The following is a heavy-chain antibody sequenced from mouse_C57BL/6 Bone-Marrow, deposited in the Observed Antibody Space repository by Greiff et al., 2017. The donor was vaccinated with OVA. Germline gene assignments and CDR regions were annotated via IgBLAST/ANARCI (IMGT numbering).Heavy chain of an antibody. D-gene: IGHD2-1*01. J-gene: IGHJ1*03. CDR3: ARKGGNREVWYFDV. CDR1: GFSLTSYG. Sequence: VKLQESGPGLVQPSQSLSITCTVSGFSLTSYGVHWVRQSPGKGLEWLGVIWSGGSTDYNAAFISRLSISKDNSKSQVFFKMNSLQADDTAIYYCARKGGNREVWYFDVWGTGTTVTVSS. V-gene: IGHV2-2*01. CDR2: IWSGGST.